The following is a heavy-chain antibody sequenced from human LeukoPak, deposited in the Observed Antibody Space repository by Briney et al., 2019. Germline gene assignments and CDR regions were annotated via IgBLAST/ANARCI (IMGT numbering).Heavy chain of an antibody. J-gene: IGHJ5*02. CDR2: IYHSGST. CDR3: ARDQGLNWFDP. CDR1: GGSIKSNNW. V-gene: IGHV4-4*02. Sequence: SGTLSLTCAVSGGSIKSNNWWSWVRQPPGKGLEWIGEIYHSGSTNYNPSLESRVTVSVDKSKNQFSLDLSSVTAADTAVYYCARDQGLNWFDPWGQGTLVTVSS.